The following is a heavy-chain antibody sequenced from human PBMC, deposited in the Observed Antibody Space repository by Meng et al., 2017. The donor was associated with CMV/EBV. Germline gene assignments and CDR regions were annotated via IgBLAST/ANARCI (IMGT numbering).Heavy chain of an antibody. CDR2: ISSSGSTI. CDR3: ARDGPIVVVRGHYGMDV. J-gene: IGHJ6*02. CDR1: GFTFSSYE. Sequence: GESLKISCAASGFTFSSYEMNWVRQAPGKGLEWVSYISSSGSTIYHADSVKGRFTISRDNAKNSLYLQMNSLRAEDTAVYYCARDGPIVVVRGHYGMDVWGQGTTVTVSS. D-gene: IGHD2-2*01. V-gene: IGHV3-48*03.